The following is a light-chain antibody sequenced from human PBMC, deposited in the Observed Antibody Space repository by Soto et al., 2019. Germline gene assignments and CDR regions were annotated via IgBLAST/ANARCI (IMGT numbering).Light chain of an antibody. CDR3: QKHDGVPL. Sequence: DIQLTQSPSSLSASVGDRVTITCQASQDISNHLNWYQQKPGKAPNLLIYDATDLDTGVPSMFSGGGSGTFFSFTINSLQPEDIATYYCQKHDGVPLFGPGTKVEIK. J-gene: IGKJ3*01. V-gene: IGKV1-33*01. CDR1: QDISNH. CDR2: DAT.